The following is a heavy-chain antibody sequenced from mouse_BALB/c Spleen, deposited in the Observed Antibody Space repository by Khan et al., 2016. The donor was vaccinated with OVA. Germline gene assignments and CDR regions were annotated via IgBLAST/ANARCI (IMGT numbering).Heavy chain of an antibody. Sequence: QVQLKQSGAELAKPGASVKMSRKASGYTFTNYWMHWVKQRPGQGLEWIGYINPSTDYIEYNQKFKDKATLTADKSSSTAYMQLSSLTSEDSAVYYCARRGVYGIFAYWGQGTLVTVSA. CDR2: INPSTDYI. V-gene: IGHV1-7*01. CDR1: GYTFTNYW. CDR3: ARRGVYGIFAY. D-gene: IGHD2-1*01. J-gene: IGHJ3*01.